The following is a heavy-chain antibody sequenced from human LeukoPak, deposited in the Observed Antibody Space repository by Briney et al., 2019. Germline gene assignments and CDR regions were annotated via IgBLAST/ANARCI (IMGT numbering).Heavy chain of an antibody. V-gene: IGHV3-30-3*01. D-gene: IGHD6-19*01. CDR1: GFTFSSYA. J-gene: IGHJ4*02. CDR3: ARESLSSGSSDY. CDR2: ISYDGSNK. Sequence: GRSLRLSCAASGFTFSSYAMHWVRQAPGKGLEWVAVISYDGSNKYYADSVKGRFTISRDNSKNTLYLQMNSLRAEDTAVYYCARESLSSGSSDYWGQGTLVTVSS.